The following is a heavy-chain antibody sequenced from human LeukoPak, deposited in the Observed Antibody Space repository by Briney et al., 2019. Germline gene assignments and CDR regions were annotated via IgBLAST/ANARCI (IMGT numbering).Heavy chain of an antibody. D-gene: IGHD2-15*01. CDR3: ARDRYKGSARPWFDP. Sequence: SETLSLTCTVSGGSISSYYWSWIRQPAGKGLEWIGRIYTSGSTNYNPSLKSRVTMSVDTSKNQFSLKLSSVTAADTAVYYCARDRYKGSARPWFDPWGQGTLVTVSS. V-gene: IGHV4-4*07. J-gene: IGHJ5*02. CDR1: GGSISSYY. CDR2: IYTSGST.